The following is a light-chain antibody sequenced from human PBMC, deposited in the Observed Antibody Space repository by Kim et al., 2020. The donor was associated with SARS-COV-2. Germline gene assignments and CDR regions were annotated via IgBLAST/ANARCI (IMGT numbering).Light chain of an antibody. CDR3: QQYDNFPIT. Sequence: DIQMTQSPSSLSASVGDRVTITCQASQDITNYLNWYRQKPGKAPKLLIYDASNLETGVPSRFSGSGSGTDFTFTISSLQPEDIATYYCQQYDNFPITFGQGTRLEIK. CDR2: DAS. CDR1: QDITNY. J-gene: IGKJ5*01. V-gene: IGKV1-33*01.